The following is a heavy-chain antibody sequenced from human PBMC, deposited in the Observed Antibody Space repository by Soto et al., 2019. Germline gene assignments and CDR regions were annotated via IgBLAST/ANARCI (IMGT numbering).Heavy chain of an antibody. Sequence: TQTLTLTCTISGFSLSTSGVGVSWIRQPPGKALEWLALIDWDDDKYYSTSLKTRLTISKDTSKNQVVLTMTNMDPVDTATFYCAGVRSDGSGWYFDYWGQGTLVTVSS. D-gene: IGHD6-19*01. CDR1: GFSLSTSGVG. V-gene: IGHV2-70*01. CDR2: IDWDDDK. J-gene: IGHJ4*02. CDR3: AGVRSDGSGWYFDY.